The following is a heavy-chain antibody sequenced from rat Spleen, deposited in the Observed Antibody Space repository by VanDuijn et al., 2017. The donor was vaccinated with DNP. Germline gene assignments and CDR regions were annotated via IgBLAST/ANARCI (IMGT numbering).Heavy chain of an antibody. CDR1: GFTFSNYG. CDR3: ARYSLRRLWDY. Sequence: EVQLVETGGGLVQPGRSLKLSCAASGFTFSNYGMAWVRQAPTKGLEWVASITSSGGDSYYPDSVRGRFTISRENAQGTLYLQMTSLRSEDTATYYCARYSLRRLWDYWGQGVMVTVSS. J-gene: IGHJ2*01. D-gene: IGHD1-11*01. CDR2: ITSSGGDS. V-gene: IGHV5S23*01.